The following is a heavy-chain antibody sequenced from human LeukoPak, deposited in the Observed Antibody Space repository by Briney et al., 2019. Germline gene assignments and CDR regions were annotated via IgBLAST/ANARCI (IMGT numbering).Heavy chain of an antibody. Sequence: PGGSLRLSCAASGFTFSDYYMSWIRQAPGKGLEWVSVIYSGGSTYYADSVKGRFTISRDNAKNTLYLQMNSLRAEDTALYYCATSARTYIGSSLDYWGQGTLVTVSS. CDR2: IYSGGST. V-gene: IGHV3-66*01. D-gene: IGHD2-15*01. CDR3: ATSARTYIGSSLDY. J-gene: IGHJ4*02. CDR1: GFTFSDYY.